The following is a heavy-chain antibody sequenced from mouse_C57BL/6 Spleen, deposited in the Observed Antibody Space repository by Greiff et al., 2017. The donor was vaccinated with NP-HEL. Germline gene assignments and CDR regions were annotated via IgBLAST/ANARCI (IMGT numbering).Heavy chain of an antibody. D-gene: IGHD2-13*01. CDR3: EGDGGGYYYDMDY. CDR2: INPNNGTT. Sequence: VQLQQSGPELVKPGASVKISCKASGYSFTDYNMNWVKQSNGKSLEWIGEINPNNGTTSYNQKFKGKATLTVDQSSSTAYMQLNSLTSEDSAVDDCEGDGGGYYYDMDYWGQGTSVTVSS. V-gene: IGHV1-39*01. J-gene: IGHJ4*01. CDR1: GYSFTDYN.